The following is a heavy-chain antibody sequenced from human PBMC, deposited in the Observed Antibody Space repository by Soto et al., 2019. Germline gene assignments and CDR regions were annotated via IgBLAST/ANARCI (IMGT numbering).Heavy chain of an antibody. Sequence: GASVKVSCKASGGTCSSYAISWVRQAPGQGLEWMGGIIPIFGTANYAQKFQGRVTITADESTSTAYMELSSLRSEDTAVYYCASVDTAMAKSYSDYWGKGTLVPVSS. CDR3: ASVDTAMAKSYSDY. CDR1: GGTCSSYA. D-gene: IGHD5-18*01. V-gene: IGHV1-69*13. J-gene: IGHJ4*02. CDR2: IIPIFGTA.